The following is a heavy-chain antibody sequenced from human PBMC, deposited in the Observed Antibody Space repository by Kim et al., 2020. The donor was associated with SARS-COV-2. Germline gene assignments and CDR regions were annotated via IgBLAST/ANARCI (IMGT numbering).Heavy chain of an antibody. Sequence: SETLSLTCTVSGGSISSYYWSWIRQPPGKGLEWIGYIYYSGSTNYNPSLKSRVTISVDTSKNQFSLKLSSVTAADTAVYYCARALGYFDYWGQGTLVTVSS. CDR2: IYYSGST. CDR1: GGSISSYY. V-gene: IGHV4-59*01. D-gene: IGHD3-16*02. J-gene: IGHJ4*02. CDR3: ARALGYFDY.